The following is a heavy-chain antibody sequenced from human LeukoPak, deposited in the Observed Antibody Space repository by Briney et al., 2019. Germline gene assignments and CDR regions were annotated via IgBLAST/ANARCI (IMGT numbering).Heavy chain of an antibody. Sequence: ASVMVSCKTSGYSFTSHNINWVRQATGQGLEWMGWVSPSSGNTAYAQKFQGRVTMTRDTSISTAYMELSSLTSEDTAVYYCARGHPGYASGWPDYWGQGTLVTVSS. V-gene: IGHV1-8*01. CDR3: ARGHPGYASGWPDY. D-gene: IGHD6-19*01. CDR1: GYSFTSHN. J-gene: IGHJ4*02. CDR2: VSPSSGNT.